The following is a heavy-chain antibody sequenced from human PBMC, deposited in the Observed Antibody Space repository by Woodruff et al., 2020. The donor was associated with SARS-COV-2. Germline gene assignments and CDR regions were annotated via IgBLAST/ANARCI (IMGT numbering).Heavy chain of an antibody. V-gene: IGHV4-34*01. J-gene: IGHJ5*02. D-gene: IGHD3-16*02. Sequence: SLESRVTISVDTSKNQFSLKLSSVTAADTAVYYCARRITFGGVIVMKWFDPWGQGTLVTVSS. CDR3: ARRITFGGVIVMKWFDP.